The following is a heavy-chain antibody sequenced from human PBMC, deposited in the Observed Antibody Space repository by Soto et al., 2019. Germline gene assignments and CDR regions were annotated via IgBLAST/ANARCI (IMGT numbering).Heavy chain of an antibody. J-gene: IGHJ6*03. V-gene: IGHV1-46*03. CDR1: GYTFTSYY. CDR3: ARTGIAAAGTPDEAYYYYMDV. CDR2: INPSGGST. D-gene: IGHD6-13*01. Sequence: QVQLVQSGAEVKKPGASVKVSCKASGYTFTSYYMHWVRQAPGQGLEWMGIINPSGGSTSYAQKFQGRVTMTRDTSTSTVYMELSSLRSEDTAVYYCARTGIAAAGTPDEAYYYYMDVWGKGTTVTVSS.